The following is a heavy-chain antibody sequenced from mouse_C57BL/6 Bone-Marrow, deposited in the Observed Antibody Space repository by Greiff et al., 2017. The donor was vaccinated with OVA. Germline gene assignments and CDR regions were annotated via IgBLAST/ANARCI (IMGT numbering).Heavy chain of an antibody. D-gene: IGHD2-3*01. Sequence: EVQRVESGPGLVKPSQSLSLTCSVTGYSITSGYYWNWIRQFPGNKLEWMGYISYDGSNNYNPSLKNRISITRDTSKNQFFLKLNSGTTEDTATYDCARVDGYYPYWYFDVWGTGTTVTVSS. CDR1: GYSITSGYY. V-gene: IGHV3-6*01. J-gene: IGHJ1*03. CDR2: ISYDGSN. CDR3: ARVDGYYPYWYFDV.